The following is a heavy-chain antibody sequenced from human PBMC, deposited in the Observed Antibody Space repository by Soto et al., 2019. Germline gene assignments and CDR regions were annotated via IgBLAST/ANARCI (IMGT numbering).Heavy chain of an antibody. CDR1: GFTFSSYA. V-gene: IGHV3-23*01. CDR2: IRGSGGST. D-gene: IGHD5-12*01. J-gene: IGHJ4*02. Sequence: EVQLLESGGGLVQPGGSLRLSCAASGFTFSSYAMSWVRQAPGKGLDCASAIRGSGGSTYYADSVEGRFTISRDNSKNTLYLEMNSLRAEDTAVYYCAKTNDLYGYNGWGQGTLVTVSS. CDR3: AKTNDLYGYNG.